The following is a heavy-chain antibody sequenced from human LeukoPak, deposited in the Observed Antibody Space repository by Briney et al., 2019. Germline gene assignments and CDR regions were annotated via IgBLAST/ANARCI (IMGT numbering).Heavy chain of an antibody. Sequence: GGSLRLSCAASGFTFSSYAMHWVRQAPGKGLEYVSAISSKEGNTYYANSVKGRFTISRDNSKNTLYLQMGSLRAEDMAVYYCARDEAYYYGSGSYYKGNLYYYGMDVWGQGTTVTVSS. V-gene: IGHV3-64*01. CDR3: ARDEAYYYGSGSYYKGNLYYYGMDV. CDR1: GFTFSSYA. D-gene: IGHD3-10*01. CDR2: ISSKEGNT. J-gene: IGHJ6*02.